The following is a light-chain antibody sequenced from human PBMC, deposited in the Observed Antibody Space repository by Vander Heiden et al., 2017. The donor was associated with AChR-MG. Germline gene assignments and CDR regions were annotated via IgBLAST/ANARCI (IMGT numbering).Light chain of an antibody. V-gene: IGKV3-11*01. CDR1: QSVSSY. J-gene: IGKJ4*01. CDR3: QQRSNWPLT. Sequence: IVLTQSPATLSLSPGEGATLSCRDSQSVSSYLAWYQQKPGQAPRLLIYDASNRATGIPARFSGSGSGTYFTLTISILEPEDFAVYYCQQRSNWPLTFGGGTKVDIK. CDR2: DAS.